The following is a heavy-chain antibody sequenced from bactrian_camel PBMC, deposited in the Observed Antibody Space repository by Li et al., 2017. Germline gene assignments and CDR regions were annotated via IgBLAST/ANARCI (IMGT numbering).Heavy chain of an antibody. V-gene: IGHV3S1*01. Sequence: HVQLVESGGGLVQPGGSLRVSCTTSGFSFGYYWMYWVRRAPGKGLEWVATITNTGDRSDYADSVKGRFTISRDNAKNTVYLQMNSLKSEDTALYFCATGEGFDCSGAYCSLHYWGQGTQVTVS. CDR3: ATGEGFDCSGAYCSLHY. CDR2: ITNTGDRS. D-gene: IGHD3*01. CDR1: GFSFGYYW. J-gene: IGHJ4*01.